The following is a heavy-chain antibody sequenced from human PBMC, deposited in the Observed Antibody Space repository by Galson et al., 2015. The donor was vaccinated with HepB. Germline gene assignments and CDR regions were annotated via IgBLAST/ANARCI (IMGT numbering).Heavy chain of an antibody. CDR1: GGSVSSGSYY. CDR2: IYYSGST. Sequence: ETLSLTCTVSGGSVSSGSYYWSWIRQPPGKGLEWIGYIYYSGSTNCNPSLKSRVTISVDTSKNQFSLKLSSVTAADTAVYYCASTKYWSALDYWGQGTLVTVSS. V-gene: IGHV4-61*01. J-gene: IGHJ4*02. D-gene: IGHD2-8*02. CDR3: ASTKYWSALDY.